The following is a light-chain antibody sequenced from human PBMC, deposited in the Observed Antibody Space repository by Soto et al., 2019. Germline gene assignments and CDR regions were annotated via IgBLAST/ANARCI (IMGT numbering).Light chain of an antibody. CDR1: QSLLHSNGYNY. Sequence: DIVMTQSPLSMPVTPGEPASISCRSSQSLLHSNGYNYLDWYLQKPGQSPQLLSYLGSNLSSAAPDRCKGIGSGTELTQKISRVEAQDVGVYYCKQPLQPLTYGGGTKLDIK. J-gene: IGKJ4*01. CDR2: LGS. V-gene: IGKV2-28*01. CDR3: KQPLQPLT.